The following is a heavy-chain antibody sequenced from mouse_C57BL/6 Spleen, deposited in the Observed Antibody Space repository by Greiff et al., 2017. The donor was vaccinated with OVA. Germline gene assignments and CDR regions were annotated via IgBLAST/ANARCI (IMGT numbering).Heavy chain of an antibody. J-gene: IGHJ4*01. D-gene: IGHD3-2*02. CDR2: IYPGSGSP. V-gene: IGHV1-55*01. CDR3: AISSGYGNYAMDY. CDR1: GYTFTSYW. Sequence: QVQLQQPGAELVKPGASVKMSCKASGYTFTSYWITWVKQRPGQGLEWIGDIYPGSGSPNYNEKFKSKATLTVDTSSSTAYMQLSSLTSEDSAVYYCAISSGYGNYAMDYWGQGTSVTVSS.